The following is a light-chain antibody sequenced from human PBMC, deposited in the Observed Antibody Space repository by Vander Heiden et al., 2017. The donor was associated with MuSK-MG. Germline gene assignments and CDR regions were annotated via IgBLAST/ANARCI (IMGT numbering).Light chain of an antibody. CDR1: QSISTY. CDR2: AAS. V-gene: IGKV1-39*01. CDR3: QRSYSNGLT. Sequence: DIQMTQSPSSLSASVGDRVTITCRASQSISTYLNWFQQKAGEAPKLLIYAASSLQSGVPSRFSGSGSGTDFTLTTTRLQPEDFATFYCQRSYSNGLTFGQGTQVEIK. J-gene: IGKJ5*01.